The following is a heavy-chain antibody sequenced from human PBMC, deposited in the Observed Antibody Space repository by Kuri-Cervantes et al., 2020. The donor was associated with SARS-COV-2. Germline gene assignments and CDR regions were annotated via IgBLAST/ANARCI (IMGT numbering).Heavy chain of an antibody. CDR2: ISYDGSNK. CDR3: ARGTYCSGGSCYWANYYMDV. D-gene: IGHD2-15*01. Sequence: GESLKISCVASGFTFRSYTMTWVRQAPGKALEWVAVISYDGSNKYYADSVKGRFTISRDNSKNTLYLQMNSLRAEDTAVYYCARGTYCSGGSCYWANYYMDVWGKGTTVTVSS. J-gene: IGHJ6*03. CDR1: GFTFRSYT. V-gene: IGHV3-30-3*01.